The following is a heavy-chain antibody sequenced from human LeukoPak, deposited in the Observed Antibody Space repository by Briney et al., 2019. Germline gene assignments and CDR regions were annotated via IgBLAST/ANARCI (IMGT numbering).Heavy chain of an antibody. Sequence: PGGSLRLSCAASGFTLSDHEVDWVRQAPGKGLEWVGRTRNKVNSYTTEYAASVKGRFTISRDDSKNSLYLQMNSLKTEDTAVYYCVAMIRGVGNWGQGTLATVSP. V-gene: IGHV3-72*01. D-gene: IGHD3-10*01. CDR1: GFTLSDHE. J-gene: IGHJ4*02. CDR3: VAMIRGVGN. CDR2: TRNKVNSYTT.